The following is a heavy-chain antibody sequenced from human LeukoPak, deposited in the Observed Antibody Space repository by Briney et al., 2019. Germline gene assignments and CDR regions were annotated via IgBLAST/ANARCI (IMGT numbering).Heavy chain of an antibody. Sequence: PGGSLRLSCAASGFTFSSYSMNWVRQAPGKGLEWIGEIYHSGSTNYNPSLKSRVTISVDKSKNQFSLKLSSVTAADTAVYYCANIAAAGTDYWGQGTLVTVSS. CDR3: ANIAAAGTDY. CDR2: IYHSGST. CDR1: GFTFSSYSM. J-gene: IGHJ4*02. D-gene: IGHD6-13*01. V-gene: IGHV4-4*02.